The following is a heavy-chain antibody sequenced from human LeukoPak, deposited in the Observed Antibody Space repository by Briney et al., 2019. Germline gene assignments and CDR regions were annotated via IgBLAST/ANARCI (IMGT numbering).Heavy chain of an antibody. D-gene: IGHD4-23*01. V-gene: IGHV1-69*05. CDR1: GGTFSSYA. J-gene: IGHJ4*02. CDR3: AREEVTQFDY. CDR2: IIPIFGTA. Sequence: ASVKASCKASGGTFSSYAISWVQQAPGQGLEWMGGIIPIFGTANYAQKFQGRVTITTDESTSTAYMELSSLRSEDTAVYYCAREEVTQFDYWGQGTLVTVSS.